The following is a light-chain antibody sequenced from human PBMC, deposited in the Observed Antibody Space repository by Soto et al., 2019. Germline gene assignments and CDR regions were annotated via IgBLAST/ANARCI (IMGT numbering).Light chain of an antibody. CDR3: LQDYNYPYT. CDR2: AAS. V-gene: IGKV1-6*01. Sequence: AIQMTQSPSSLSASVGDRVTITCRASQGIRHDLGWYQQKPGKAPKLLIYAASSLQSGVPSRFSGSGSGTDFTLTISSLQPEDFATYYCLQDYNYPYTFGHGTKLEIK. J-gene: IGKJ2*01. CDR1: QGIRHD.